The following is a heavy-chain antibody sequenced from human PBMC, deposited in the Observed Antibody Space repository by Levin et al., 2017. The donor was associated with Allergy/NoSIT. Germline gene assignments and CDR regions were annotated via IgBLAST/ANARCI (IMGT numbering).Heavy chain of an antibody. CDR3: TRDHGDRTYCSRGFCPLGY. J-gene: IGHJ4*02. D-gene: IGHD2-15*01. CDR1: GFTFSNFA. CDR2: ISFDGNNK. V-gene: IGHV3-30-3*01. Sequence: PGGSLRLSCAASGFTFSNFALHWVRQAPGKGLEWVAIISFDGNNKFYADSVKGRFTVSRDDSENTLYLQMNSLRPEDTAVYYCTRDHGDRTYCSRGFCPLGYWGQGTLVTVSS.